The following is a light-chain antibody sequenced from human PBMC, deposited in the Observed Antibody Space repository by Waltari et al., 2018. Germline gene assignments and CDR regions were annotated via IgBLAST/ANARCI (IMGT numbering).Light chain of an antibody. J-gene: IGKJ2*01. Sequence: DIQMTQSPSSLSASVGDRVTITCRASQNVTTSLNWYQQKPGKAPKLLIYTASTLHSGVPSRFSGSGYGTDFTLTISTLQPEDFATYYCQQSYDPPYTFGQGTKLESK. V-gene: IGKV1-39*01. CDR3: QQSYDPPYT. CDR2: TAS. CDR1: QNVTTS.